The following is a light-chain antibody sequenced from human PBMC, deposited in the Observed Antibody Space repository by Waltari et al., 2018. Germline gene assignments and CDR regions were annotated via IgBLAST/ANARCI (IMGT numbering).Light chain of an antibody. Sequence: QSVLTQPPSASGTPGQRVSMSCSGSSSNIGRSSVSWYQQVPGTAPKLLIYRNNQQASGFPNRFSGTKSDTSASLAIGGVRSEDEADYDCAAWDDSRSGRFFGSGTKVTVL. J-gene: IGLJ1*01. CDR1: SSNIGRSS. CDR3: AAWDDSRSGRF. CDR2: RNN. V-gene: IGLV1-47*01.